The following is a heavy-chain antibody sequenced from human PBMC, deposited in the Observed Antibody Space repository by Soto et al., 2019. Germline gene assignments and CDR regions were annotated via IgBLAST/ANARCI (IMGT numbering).Heavy chain of an antibody. Sequence: GGSLRLSCAASGFTFSNAWMNWVRQAPGKGLEWVGRIKSKTDGGTTDYAAPVKGRFTISRDDSKNTLYLQMNSLKTEDTAVYYCTTGPSDSYGPFWFDYWGQGTLVTVSS. CDR3: TTGPSDSYGPFWFDY. CDR2: IKSKTDGGTT. V-gene: IGHV3-15*07. D-gene: IGHD5-18*01. J-gene: IGHJ4*02. CDR1: GFTFSNAW.